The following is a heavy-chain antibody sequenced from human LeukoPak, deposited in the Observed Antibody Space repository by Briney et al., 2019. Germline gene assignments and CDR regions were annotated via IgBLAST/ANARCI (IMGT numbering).Heavy chain of an antibody. J-gene: IGHJ4*02. D-gene: IGHD3-9*01. CDR1: GFTFSSYA. Sequence: GGSLRLSCAASGFTFSSYAMSWVRQAPGKGLEWVSAISGSGGSTYYADSVKGRFTIPRDNSKNTLYLQMNSLRAEDTAVYYCAKLLRYFDWLSYFDYWGQGTLVTVSS. CDR3: AKLLRYFDWLSYFDY. CDR2: ISGSGGST. V-gene: IGHV3-23*01.